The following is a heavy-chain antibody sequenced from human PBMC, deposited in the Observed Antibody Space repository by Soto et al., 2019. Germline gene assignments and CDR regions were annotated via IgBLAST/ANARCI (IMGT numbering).Heavy chain of an antibody. J-gene: IGHJ5*02. CDR2: ISSSTTAI. Sequence: PGGSLRLSCAVSGFAFDNYAMNWVRQTPGRGLEWISFISSSTTAIYYADSVKRRFTISTNNARNSLFLHMHSLRDDDTAVYFCAKQYVSSGCCFFDPWGQGTLVTVSS. CDR1: GFAFDNYA. V-gene: IGHV3-48*02. D-gene: IGHD2-15*01. CDR3: AKQYVSSGCCFFDP.